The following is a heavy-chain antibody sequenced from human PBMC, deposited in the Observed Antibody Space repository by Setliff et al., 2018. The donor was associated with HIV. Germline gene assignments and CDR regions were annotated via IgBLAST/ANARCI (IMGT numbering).Heavy chain of an antibody. CDR1: GYTPTELS. V-gene: IGHV1-24*01. Sequence: GASVKVSCKVSGYTPTELSMHWVRQAPGKGLEWMGGFDPEDGETIYAQKFQGRVTMTEDTSTDTAYMELSSLRSEDTAVYYCATAYKNTYYYGSGSNKDNWFDPWGQGTLVTVSS. CDR3: ATAYKNTYYYGSGSNKDNWFDP. J-gene: IGHJ5*02. CDR2: FDPEDGET. D-gene: IGHD3-10*01.